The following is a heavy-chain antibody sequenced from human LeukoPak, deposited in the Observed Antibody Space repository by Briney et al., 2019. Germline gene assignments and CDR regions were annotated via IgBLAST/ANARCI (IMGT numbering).Heavy chain of an antibody. D-gene: IGHD5-18*01. CDR1: GYTFTSYG. Sequence: GASVKVSCKASGYTFTSYGISWVRQAPGQGLEWMGWISAYNGNTNYAQKFQGRVTMTRNISIRTAYMELSTLRSDDTAVYYCARGRGYSYGYADYWGQGTLVTVSS. V-gene: IGHV1-18*01. CDR2: ISAYNGNT. J-gene: IGHJ4*02. CDR3: ARGRGYSYGYADY.